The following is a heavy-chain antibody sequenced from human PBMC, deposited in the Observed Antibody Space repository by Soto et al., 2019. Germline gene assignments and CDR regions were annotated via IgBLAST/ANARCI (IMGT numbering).Heavy chain of an antibody. D-gene: IGHD1-1*01. CDR3: ARVERGTATTVVDAFDI. CDR1: GGFVSSGSYY. CDR2: RSNSGGT. V-gene: IGHV4-34*01. J-gene: IGHJ3*02. Sequence: QVQLQQWGAGLLKPSETLSLTCAVYGGFVSSGSYYWSWFRQPPGKGLGWIGERSNSGGTHFNPSLKSGVTISVDTSKNQFSLKMSSVTAADTALYYCARVERGTATTVVDAFDIWGPGTMVTVSS.